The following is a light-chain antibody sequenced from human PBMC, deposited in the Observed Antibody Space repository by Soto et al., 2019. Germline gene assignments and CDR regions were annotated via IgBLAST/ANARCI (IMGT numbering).Light chain of an antibody. CDR1: QSVLYSSNNKNY. Sequence: DIVMTQSPDSLVVSLGERATINCKSSQSVLYSSNNKNYLAWYQQRPGQPPKLLFYWASTRESGVPDRFSGSGSGTDFTLTISSLQAEDVAVYYCQQYYTTPAFGQGTKVEI. V-gene: IGKV4-1*01. CDR3: QQYYTTPA. J-gene: IGKJ1*01. CDR2: WAS.